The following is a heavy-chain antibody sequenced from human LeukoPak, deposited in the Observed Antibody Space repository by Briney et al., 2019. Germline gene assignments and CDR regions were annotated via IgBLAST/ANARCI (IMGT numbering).Heavy chain of an antibody. V-gene: IGHV4-34*01. CDR3: ARVRTIFTFDY. CDR2: INHSGST. D-gene: IGHD3-9*01. CDR1: GGSFSGYY. J-gene: IGHJ4*02. Sequence: ASETLSLTCAVYGGSFSGYYWSWIRQPPGKGLEWIGEINHSGSTNYNPSLKSRVTISVDTSKNQFSLKLSSVTAADTAVYYCARVRTIFTFDYWGQGTLVTVSS.